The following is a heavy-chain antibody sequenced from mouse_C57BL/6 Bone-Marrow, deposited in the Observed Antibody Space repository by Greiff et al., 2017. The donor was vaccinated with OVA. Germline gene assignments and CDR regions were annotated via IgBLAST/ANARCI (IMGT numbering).Heavy chain of an antibody. CDR2: IYPRDGST. CDR3: ARDYGSSPWYFDV. D-gene: IGHD1-1*01. J-gene: IGHJ1*03. CDR1: GYTFTSYD. V-gene: IGHV1-85*01. Sequence: QVQLKESGPELVKPGASVKLSCKASGYTFTSYDINWVKQRPGQGLEWIGWIYPRDGSTNYNGKFKGKATLTADKSSSTAYMQLSSLTSEDSAVYFCARDYGSSPWYFDVWGTGTTVTVSS.